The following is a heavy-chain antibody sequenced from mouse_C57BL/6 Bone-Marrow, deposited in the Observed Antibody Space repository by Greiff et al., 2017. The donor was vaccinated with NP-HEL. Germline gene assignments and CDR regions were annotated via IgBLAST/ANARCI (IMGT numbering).Heavy chain of an antibody. CDR2: ISSGGSYT. D-gene: IGHD2-4*01. Sequence: EVQRVESGGDLVKPGGSLKLSCAASGFTFSSYGMSWVRQTPDKRLEWVATISSGGSYTYYPDSVKGRFTISRDNAKNTLYLQMSSLKSEDTAMYYCASLYYDYPYFDYWGQGTTLTVSS. J-gene: IGHJ2*01. V-gene: IGHV5-6*01. CDR3: ASLYYDYPYFDY. CDR1: GFTFSSYG.